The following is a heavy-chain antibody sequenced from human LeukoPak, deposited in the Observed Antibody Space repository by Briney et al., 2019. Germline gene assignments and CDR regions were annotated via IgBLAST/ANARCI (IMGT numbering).Heavy chain of an antibody. Sequence: SETLSLTCTVSGGSFSGYYWSWIRQPAGKGLEWIGRIYTSGSTNSNPSLKSRVTMSVDTSKNQFSLKLTSVTAADTAVYYCGREVVTTRWKALDYWGQGTLVTVSS. CDR3: GREVVTTRWKALDY. J-gene: IGHJ4*02. V-gene: IGHV4-4*07. CDR1: GGSFSGYY. D-gene: IGHD4-11*01. CDR2: IYTSGST.